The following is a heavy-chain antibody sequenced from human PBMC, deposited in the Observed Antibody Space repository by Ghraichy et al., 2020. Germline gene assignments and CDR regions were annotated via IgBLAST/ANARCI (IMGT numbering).Heavy chain of an antibody. V-gene: IGHV3-21*06. CDR1: GFTFTSFS. CDR2: VSSSGNFL. Sequence: GESLNISCSTSGFTFTSFSMRWFRQSPGLGLEWISTVSSSGNFLFYSDSVQGRFTLSRDNAHNSLSLQMTNLRADDTGTYFCVRDFYDIAIIEPAIQMSFDVWGQGTPVIVSS. J-gene: IGHJ3*01. CDR3: VRDFYDIAIIEPAIQMSFDV. D-gene: IGHD2-21*01.